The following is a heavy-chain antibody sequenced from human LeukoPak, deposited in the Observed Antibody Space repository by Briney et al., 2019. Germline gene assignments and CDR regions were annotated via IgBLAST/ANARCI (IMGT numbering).Heavy chain of an antibody. V-gene: IGHV3-74*01. CDR1: GFTFSDYW. J-gene: IGHJ4*02. CDR2: INTDGRTT. D-gene: IGHD3-22*01. Sequence: GGSLRLSCAASGFTFSDYWMHWVRQAPGKGLVWVSHINTDGRTTAYTDSVKGQFTISRDNARNTLYLQMNGLRAEDTAVYHCVRSHFFGSGGYYLDHWGQGTLVTASS. CDR3: VRSHFFGSGGYYLDH.